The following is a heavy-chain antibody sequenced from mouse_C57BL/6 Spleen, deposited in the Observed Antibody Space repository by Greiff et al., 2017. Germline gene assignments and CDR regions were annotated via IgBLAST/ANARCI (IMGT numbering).Heavy chain of an antibody. CDR3: ARDGNYFAWFAY. J-gene: IGHJ3*01. Sequence: EVQLVESGGGLVKPGGSLKLSCAASGFTFSSYAMSWVRQTPEKRLEWVATISDGGSYTYYPDNVKGRFTISRDNAKNNLYLQMSHLKSEDTAMYYCARDGNYFAWFAYWGQGTLVTVSA. D-gene: IGHD2-1*01. CDR1: GFTFSSYA. V-gene: IGHV5-4*01. CDR2: ISDGGSYT.